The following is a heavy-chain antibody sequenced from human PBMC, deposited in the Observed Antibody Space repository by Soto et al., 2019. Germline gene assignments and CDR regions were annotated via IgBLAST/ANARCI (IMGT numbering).Heavy chain of an antibody. CDR2: INGRSNYK. D-gene: IGHD1-26*01. CDR3: VREDGLVGSNSAFDY. Sequence: EVHVVESGGGLVKPGGSLSLSCATSGFSFSTYNMNWVRQAPGKGLEWVSSINGRSNYKYYTDSVKGRFAISRDNPKNSLYLQMDSLRVEDTAVYYCVREDGLVGSNSAFDYWGQGTLVTVSS. CDR1: GFSFSTYN. V-gene: IGHV3-21*01. J-gene: IGHJ4*02.